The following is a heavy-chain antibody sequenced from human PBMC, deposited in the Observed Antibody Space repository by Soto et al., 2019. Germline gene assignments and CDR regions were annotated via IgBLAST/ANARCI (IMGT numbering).Heavy chain of an antibody. CDR2: LYVGGTT. V-gene: IGHV3-53*02. Sequence: EVQLVETGGGLIQPGGSLTLSCAASGFSVSSTYMSWVRQAPGKGLQWVSVLYVGGTTYYANSVKGRFTISSDNSRNTLYLHLDSLTTEDTAVYYCARHPPTNSWPAALDYWGQGALVTVSS. CDR1: GFSVSSTY. CDR3: ARHPPTNSWPAALDY. D-gene: IGHD2-15*01. J-gene: IGHJ4*02.